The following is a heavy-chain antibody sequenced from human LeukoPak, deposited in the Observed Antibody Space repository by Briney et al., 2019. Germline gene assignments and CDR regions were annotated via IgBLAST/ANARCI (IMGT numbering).Heavy chain of an antibody. CDR1: GFTFSSYG. CDR3: ARLGAATTPSYYYYYGMDV. J-gene: IGHJ6*02. Sequence: PGGSLRLSCAAAGFTFSSYGMHWVRQAPGKGLEWVALISKGGNNKYYAGSVKGRITISRDNSKNTLYLQMNSLRAEDTAVYYCARLGAATTPSYYYYYGMDVWGQGTTVTVSS. V-gene: IGHV3-30*03. CDR2: ISKGGNNK. D-gene: IGHD1-26*01.